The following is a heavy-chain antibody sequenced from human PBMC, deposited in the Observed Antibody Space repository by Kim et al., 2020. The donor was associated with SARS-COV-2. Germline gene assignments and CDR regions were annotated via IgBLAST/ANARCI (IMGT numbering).Heavy chain of an antibody. V-gene: IGHV1-8*01. Sequence: ASVKVSCKASGYTFTSYDINWVRQATGQGLEWMGWMNPNSGNTGYAQKFQGRVTMTRNTSISTAYMELSSLRSEDTAVYYCARGAGQLGMVRVYYFDYWGQGTLATVS. CDR1: GYTFTSYD. J-gene: IGHJ4*02. CDR3: ARGAGQLGMVRVYYFDY. D-gene: IGHD3-10*01. CDR2: MNPNSGNT.